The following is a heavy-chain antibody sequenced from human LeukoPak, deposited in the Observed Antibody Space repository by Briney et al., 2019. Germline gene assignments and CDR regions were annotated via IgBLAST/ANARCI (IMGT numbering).Heavy chain of an antibody. CDR1: GFTVSGNY. CDR3: AREPQNYGDYRFDY. J-gene: IGHJ4*02. D-gene: IGHD4-17*01. Sequence: GGSLRLSCAVSGFTVSGNYMSWVRQAPGKGLEWVAFIRYDGSNKYYADSVKGRFTISRDNSKNTLYLQMNSLRAEDTAVYYCAREPQNYGDYRFDYWGQGTLVTVSS. V-gene: IGHV3-30*02. CDR2: IRYDGSNK.